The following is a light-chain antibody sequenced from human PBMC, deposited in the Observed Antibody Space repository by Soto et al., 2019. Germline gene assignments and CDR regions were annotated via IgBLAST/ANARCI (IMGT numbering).Light chain of an antibody. J-gene: IGKJ1*01. CDR2: DAS. CDR1: QSVRSSY. V-gene: IGKV3-20*01. Sequence: EIVLTQSPGTLSLSPGERATLSCRASQSVRSSYLAWYQQKPGQAPRLLIYDASSRATGIPDRFSGSGSGTDFSLTISRLEPEDFAVYFCHQYGTTPETFGQGTKVDIK. CDR3: HQYGTTPET.